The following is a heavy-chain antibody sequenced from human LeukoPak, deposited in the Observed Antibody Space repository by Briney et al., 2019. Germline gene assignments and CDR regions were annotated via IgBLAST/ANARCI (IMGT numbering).Heavy chain of an antibody. CDR2: IYYSGST. D-gene: IGHD3-10*01. J-gene: IGHJ4*02. CDR1: GGSISSYY. Sequence: SETLSLTCTVSGGSISSYYWSWIRQPPGKGLKWIGYIYYSGSTNYNPSLKSRVTISVDTSKNQFSLKLSSVTAADTAVYYCARVDKLGGLSAKLLWFGVFDYWGQGTLVTVSS. V-gene: IGHV4-59*01. CDR3: ARVDKLGGLSAKLLWFGVFDY.